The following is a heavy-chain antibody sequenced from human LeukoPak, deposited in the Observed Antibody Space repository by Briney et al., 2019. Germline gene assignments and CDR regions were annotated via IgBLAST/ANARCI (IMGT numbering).Heavy chain of an antibody. D-gene: IGHD2-21*02. CDR3: ARAPHDGNCGGDCWGAFDI. CDR1: GYSFTSYW. V-gene: IGHV5-51*01. CDR2: IYPGDSDI. Sequence: AESLKISCKGSGYSFTSYWIGWVRQMPGKGLEWMGIIYPGDSDIRYSPSFQGQVTISADKSISTAYLQWSSLKASDTAMYYCARAPHDGNCGGDCWGAFDIWGQGTMVTVSS. J-gene: IGHJ3*02.